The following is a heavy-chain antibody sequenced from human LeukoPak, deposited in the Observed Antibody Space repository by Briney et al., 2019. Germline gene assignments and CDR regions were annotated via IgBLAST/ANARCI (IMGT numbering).Heavy chain of an antibody. CDR2: IYSGGST. V-gene: IGHV3-53*01. CDR1: GFTVSSNY. CDR3: ARRGYSYGTSRWYFDL. D-gene: IGHD5-18*01. Sequence: GGSLRLSCAASGFTVSSNYMSWVRQAPGKGLEWVSFIYSGGSTYYADSVKGRFTISSDNSKNTLYLQMNSLRVEDTAVYYCARRGYSYGTSRWYFDLWGRGTLVTVSS. J-gene: IGHJ2*01.